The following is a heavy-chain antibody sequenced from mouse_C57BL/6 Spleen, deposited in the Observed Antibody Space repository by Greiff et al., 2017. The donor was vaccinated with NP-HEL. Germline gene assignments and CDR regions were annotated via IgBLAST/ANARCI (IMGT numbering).Heavy chain of an antibody. CDR1: GYTFTDYY. Sequence: EVQLQQSGPELVKPGASVKISCKASGYTFTDYYMNWVKQSHGKSLEWIGDINPNNGGTSYNQKFKGKATLTVDKSSSTAYMELRSLTSEDSAVYYCARTRLRPPMDYWGQGTSVTVSS. CDR3: ARTRLRPPMDY. CDR2: INPNNGGT. D-gene: IGHD2-4*01. J-gene: IGHJ4*01. V-gene: IGHV1-26*01.